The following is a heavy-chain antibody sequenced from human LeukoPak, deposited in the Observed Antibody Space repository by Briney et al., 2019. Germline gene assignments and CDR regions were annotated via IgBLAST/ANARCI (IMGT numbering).Heavy chain of an antibody. CDR2: INTDGSDT. V-gene: IGHV3-74*03. CDR3: AKVPPNSNYDCYFDY. CDR1: GFTFSRSW. J-gene: IGHJ4*02. D-gene: IGHD4-11*01. Sequence: GGSLRLSCAASGFTFSRSWMHWVRQAPGKGLVWVSRINTDGSDTMYADSVKGRFTISRDNAKNTLYLQMNSLKAEDTAVYYCAKVPPNSNYDCYFDYWGQGTLVTVSS.